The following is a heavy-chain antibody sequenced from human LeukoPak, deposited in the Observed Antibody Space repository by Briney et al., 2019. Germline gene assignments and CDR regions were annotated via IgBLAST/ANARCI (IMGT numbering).Heavy chain of an antibody. V-gene: IGHV3-33*01. Sequence: GGSLRLSCAASGFTFSSYGMHWVRQAPGKGLEWVAVLWHDGSNKYYADSVKGRFTISRDNSKNTLYLQMNSLRAEDTAVYYCARALYSNYFDYWGQGTLVTVSS. CDR2: LWHDGSNK. J-gene: IGHJ4*02. CDR1: GFTFSSYG. CDR3: ARALYSNYFDY. D-gene: IGHD3-3*01.